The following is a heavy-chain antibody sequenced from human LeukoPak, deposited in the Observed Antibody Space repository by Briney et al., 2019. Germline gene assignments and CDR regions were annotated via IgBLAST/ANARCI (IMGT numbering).Heavy chain of an antibody. V-gene: IGHV1-2*02. D-gene: IGHD2-2*01. J-gene: IGHJ3*02. Sequence: GASVKVSCKASGYTFTGYYMHWVRQAPGQGLEWMGWINPNSGGTNYAQKFQGRVTMTRDTSISTAYMELSRPRSDDTAVYYCARYCSSTSCPDRAFDIWGQGTMVTVSS. CDR1: GYTFTGYY. CDR3: ARYCSSTSCPDRAFDI. CDR2: INPNSGGT.